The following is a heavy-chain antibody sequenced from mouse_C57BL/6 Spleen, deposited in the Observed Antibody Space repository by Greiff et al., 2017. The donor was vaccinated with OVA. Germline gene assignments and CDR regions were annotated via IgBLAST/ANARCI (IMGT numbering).Heavy chain of an antibody. CDR1: GYTFTDYN. CDR3: ARYTITTASSYRCFFDY. V-gene: IGHV1-18*01. J-gene: IGHJ2*01. D-gene: IGHD1-2*01. Sequence: VQLQQSGPELVKPGASVKIPCKASGYTFTDYNMDWVKQSHGKSLEWIGDINPNNGGTIYNQKFKGKATLTVDKTSSPAYIELRSLASEDTAVYYCARYTITTASSYRCFFDYWGQGTTLTVSS. CDR2: INPNNGGT.